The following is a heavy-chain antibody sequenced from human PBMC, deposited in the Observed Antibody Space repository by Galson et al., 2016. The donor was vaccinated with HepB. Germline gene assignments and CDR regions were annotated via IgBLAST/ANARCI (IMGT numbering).Heavy chain of an antibody. CDR3: AKVVETATYGYLQY. J-gene: IGHJ1*01. CDR1: GFTFGSYA. Sequence: SLRLSCAASGFTFGSYAMSWVRQAPGKGLEWVSAISTSGGSTYYADSVQGRFTISRDNSKNTLYLQVNSLRVEDTAVYYCAKVVETATYGYLQYWGQGTLVSVSS. CDR2: ISTSGGST. V-gene: IGHV3-23*01. D-gene: IGHD2-15*01.